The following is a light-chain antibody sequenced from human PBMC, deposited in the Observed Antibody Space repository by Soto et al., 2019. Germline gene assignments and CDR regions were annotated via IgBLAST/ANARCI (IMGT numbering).Light chain of an antibody. J-gene: IGKJ1*01. CDR1: QSVSSW. Sequence: DIKMTHSPSTLSASVGDRVTITCRASQSVSSWLAWYQQKPGKAPKLLIYKASSLESGVPSRFSGSGFGTDFTLTITSLQPEDVATYYCQKYNKDSPATFGPGTKVDIK. V-gene: IGKV1-5*03. CDR3: QKYNKDSPAT. CDR2: KAS.